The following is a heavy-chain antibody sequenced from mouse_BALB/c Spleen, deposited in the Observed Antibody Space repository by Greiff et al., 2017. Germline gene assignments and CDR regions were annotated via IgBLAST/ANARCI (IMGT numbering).Heavy chain of an antibody. Sequence: QVQLQQSGAELVRPGVSVKISCKGSGYTFTDYAMHWVKQSHAKSLEWIGVISTYYGDASYNQKFKGKATMTVDKSSSTAYMELARLTSEDSAIYYCARKGYGNYGFDYWGQGTTLTVSS. CDR2: ISTYYGDA. CDR1: GYTFTDYA. D-gene: IGHD2-10*02. J-gene: IGHJ2*01. CDR3: ARKGYGNYGFDY. V-gene: IGHV1S137*01.